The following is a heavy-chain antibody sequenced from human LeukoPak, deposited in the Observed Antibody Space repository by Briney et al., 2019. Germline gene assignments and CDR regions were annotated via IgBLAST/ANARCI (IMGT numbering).Heavy chain of an antibody. CDR1: GFTFSSYE. CDR3: AELGITMIGGV. Sequence: GGSLRLSCAASGFTFSSYEMNWVRQAPGKGLEWVSYISSSGGTLYYADSVKGRFTISRDNAKNSLYLQMNSLRAEDTAVYYCAELGITMIGGVWGKGTTVTISS. CDR2: ISSSGGTL. D-gene: IGHD3-10*02. V-gene: IGHV3-48*03. J-gene: IGHJ6*04.